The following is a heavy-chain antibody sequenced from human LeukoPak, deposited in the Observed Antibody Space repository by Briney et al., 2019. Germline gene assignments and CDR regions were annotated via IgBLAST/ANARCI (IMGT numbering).Heavy chain of an antibody. CDR2: ISGSDGST. D-gene: IGHD6-19*01. J-gene: IGHJ4*02. V-gene: IGHV3-23*01. CDR3: AKGVAVASPYYFDY. CDR1: GFTFSSYA. Sequence: GGSLRLSCAASGFTFSSYAMNWVRQAPGKGLEWVSAISGSDGSTYYADSVKGRFTISRDNSKNTLYLQMNSLRAEDTAVYYCAKGVAVASPYYFDYWGQGTLVTVSS.